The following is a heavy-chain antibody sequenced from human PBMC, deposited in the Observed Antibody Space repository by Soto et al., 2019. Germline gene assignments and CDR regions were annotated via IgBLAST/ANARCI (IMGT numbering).Heavy chain of an antibody. D-gene: IGHD3-10*01. CDR1: GASISGFY. Sequence: SETLSLTCTVSGASISGFYWSWIRKSAGKGLEWIGRIYATGTTDYNPSLKSRVMMSVDTSKKQFSLTLSSVTAADTAVYFCMKAHESGDFLGMSVWGPGTTVTVSS. CDR3: MKAHESGDFLGMSV. V-gene: IGHV4-4*07. CDR2: IYATGTT. J-gene: IGHJ6*02.